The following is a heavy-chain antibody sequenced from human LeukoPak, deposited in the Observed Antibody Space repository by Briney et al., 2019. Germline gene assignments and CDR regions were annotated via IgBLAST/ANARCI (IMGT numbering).Heavy chain of an antibody. D-gene: IGHD5-18*01. CDR1: GGSFSGYY. J-gene: IGHJ4*02. Sequence: KPSETLSLTCAVYGGSFSGYYWSWIRQPPGKGLEWIGEINHSGSTNYNPSLKSRVTISVDTSKNQFSLKLGSVTAADTAVYYCARRGYSYGYRPYYFDYWGQGTLVTVSS. CDR3: ARRGYSYGYRPYYFDY. CDR2: INHSGST. V-gene: IGHV4-34*01.